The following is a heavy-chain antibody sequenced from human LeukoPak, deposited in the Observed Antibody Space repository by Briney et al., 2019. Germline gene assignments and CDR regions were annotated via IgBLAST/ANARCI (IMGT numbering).Heavy chain of an antibody. CDR2: INAGNGNT. V-gene: IGHV1-3*01. Sequence: GASVTVSCKASGYRFTTDMYTSHWLRQAPGHRLEWMGWINAGNGNTKYSQKFQGRVTITGDTSARTVYMEVSSLVSEDTAVYYCARDSDSSGWSWVYWGQGTLVTVSS. CDR1: GYRFTTDMYT. D-gene: IGHD6-19*01. CDR3: ARDSDSSGWSWVY. J-gene: IGHJ4*02.